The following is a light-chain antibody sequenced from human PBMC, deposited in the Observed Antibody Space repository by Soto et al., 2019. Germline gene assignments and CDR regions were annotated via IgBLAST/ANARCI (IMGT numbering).Light chain of an antibody. CDR3: SSYTTSYFHV. CDR2: GVK. CDR1: GRDIGAYDD. J-gene: IGLJ1*01. V-gene: IGLV2-14*01. Sequence: QSMLTQPASVSVSPGQGITISCTGSGRDIGAYDDVAWYQQHPGKAPKLIIYGVKNRPSGVSNRFSASKSAFTASLTISGLQTEEEADYYCSSYTTSYFHVFGPGTKVTXL.